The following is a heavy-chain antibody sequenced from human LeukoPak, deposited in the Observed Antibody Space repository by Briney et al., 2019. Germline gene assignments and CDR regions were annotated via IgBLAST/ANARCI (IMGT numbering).Heavy chain of an antibody. CDR3: ARHFRYYDSSGPAENDAFDI. V-gene: IGHV4-59*08. D-gene: IGHD3-22*01. Sequence: SETLSLTCTVSGGSISSYYWSWIRQPPGKGLEWIGYIYYSGSTNYNPSLKSRVTISVDTSKNQFSLKLSSVTAADTAVYYCARHFRYYDSSGPAENDAFDISGQGTMVTVSS. J-gene: IGHJ3*02. CDR2: IYYSGST. CDR1: GGSISSYY.